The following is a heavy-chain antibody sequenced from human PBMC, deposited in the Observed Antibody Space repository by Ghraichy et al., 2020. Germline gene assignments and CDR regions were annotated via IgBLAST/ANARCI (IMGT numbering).Heavy chain of an antibody. J-gene: IGHJ6*02. Sequence: GGSLRLSCAASGFAFTDYWMHWVRQVPGKGLVWISGMNTDGGTTGHADSVEGRFTISRDNDKYTLYLQMHSLRAEDTAVYYCARGGPNFYDGSSYYGGNFYALDVWGQGTTVTVSS. D-gene: IGHD3-22*01. CDR1: GFAFTDYW. CDR2: MNTDGGTT. V-gene: IGHV3-74*01. CDR3: ARGGPNFYDGSSYYGGNFYALDV.